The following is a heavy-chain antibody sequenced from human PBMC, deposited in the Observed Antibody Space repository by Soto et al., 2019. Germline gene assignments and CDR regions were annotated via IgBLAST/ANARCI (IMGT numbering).Heavy chain of an antibody. D-gene: IGHD3-10*01. J-gene: IGHJ3*02. CDR3: ARDRPGDEGDGFDI. Sequence: EVQLVESGGGLIQPGGSLRLSCAASGLTVSSNYMNWVRQAPGKGLEWVSVLYSGGSTHYSASVKGRFIISRDNSKNKLYLQKNSLKFDDTAVYYCARDRPGDEGDGFDIWGHGTMVTVSS. CDR2: LYSGGST. CDR1: GLTVSSNY. V-gene: IGHV3-53*01.